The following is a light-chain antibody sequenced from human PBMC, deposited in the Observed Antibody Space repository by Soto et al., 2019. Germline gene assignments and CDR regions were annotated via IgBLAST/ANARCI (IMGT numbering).Light chain of an antibody. CDR1: QSISRN. CDR3: QQDNDWPKT. Sequence: EIVMTQSPATLSVSPGDRATLSCRASQSISRNLAWYQQIPGQAPRLLIYGASTRATDIPARFSGSGSGTEFPLTISSLQAEDFAVDHCQQDNDWPKTFGHGTKVEIK. J-gene: IGKJ1*01. CDR2: GAS. V-gene: IGKV3-15*01.